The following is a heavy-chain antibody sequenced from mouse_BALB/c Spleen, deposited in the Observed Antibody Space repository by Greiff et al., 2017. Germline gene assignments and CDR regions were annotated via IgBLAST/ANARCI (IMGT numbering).Heavy chain of an antibody. V-gene: IGHV5-4*02. Sequence: EVKVVESGGGLVKPGGSLKLSCAASGFTFSDYYMYWVRQTPEKRLEWVATISDGGSYTYYPDSVKGRFTISRDNAKNNLYLQMSSLKSEDTAMYYCARDRGTNAMDYWGQGTSVTVSS. D-gene: IGHD3-1*01. J-gene: IGHJ4*01. CDR3: ARDRGTNAMDY. CDR1: GFTFSDYY. CDR2: ISDGGSYT.